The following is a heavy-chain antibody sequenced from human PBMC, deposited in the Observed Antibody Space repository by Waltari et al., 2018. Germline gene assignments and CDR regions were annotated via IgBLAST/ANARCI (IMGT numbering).Heavy chain of an antibody. CDR1: GVPIRSSSYY. Sequence: QPQLQESGPGLVKPSETLSLTCTFSGVPIRSSSYYGGWVRQPPGKGLEWIGSIYYSGNTYYNPSLKSRVTISVDTSKNQFSLTVRSVTAADTAVYYCARRSSGATRRYFDYWGQGTLVTVSS. CDR2: IYYSGNT. D-gene: IGHD1-26*01. CDR3: ARRSSGATRRYFDY. V-gene: IGHV4-39*01. J-gene: IGHJ4*02.